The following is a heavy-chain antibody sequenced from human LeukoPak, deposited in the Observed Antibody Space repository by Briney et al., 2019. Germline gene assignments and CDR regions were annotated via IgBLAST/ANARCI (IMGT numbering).Heavy chain of an antibody. V-gene: IGHV3-9*01. CDR1: GFTFDDYA. Sequence: QPGGFLRLSCAASGFTFDDYAMHWVRQAPGKGLEWVSGISWNSGSIGYADSVKGRFTISRDNAKNSLYLKMNSLRAEDTALYYCAKDPSAHGAGRFDYWGQGTLVTVSS. J-gene: IGHJ4*02. CDR2: ISWNSGSI. D-gene: IGHD1-26*01. CDR3: AKDPSAHGAGRFDY.